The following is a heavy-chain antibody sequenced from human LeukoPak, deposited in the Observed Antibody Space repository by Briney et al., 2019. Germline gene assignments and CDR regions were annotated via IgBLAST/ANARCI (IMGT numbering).Heavy chain of an antibody. CDR3: ARDKGFRSGYFHPTNNWFDP. D-gene: IGHD3-3*01. Sequence: SETLSLTCAVTGASISNSNWWTWVRQPPGKGLEWIGEIYHSGGTHYQTSLKSRATISVDKSKNQFSLKLSSVTAADTAVYYCARDKGFRSGYFHPTNNWFDPWGQGTLVTVSS. J-gene: IGHJ5*02. CDR2: IYHSGGT. CDR1: GASISNSNW. V-gene: IGHV4-4*02.